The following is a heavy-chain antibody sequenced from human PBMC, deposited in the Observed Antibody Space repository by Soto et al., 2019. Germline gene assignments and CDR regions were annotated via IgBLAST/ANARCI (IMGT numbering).Heavy chain of an antibody. V-gene: IGHV3-23*01. D-gene: IGHD2-15*01. CDR3: AKDLGYCSGGSCYSDAFDI. Sequence: GGSLRLSCAASGFTFSSYVMSWVRQAPGKGLEWVSAISGSGGSTYYADSVKGRFTISRDNSKNTLYLQMNSLRAEDTAVYYCAKDLGYCSGGSCYSDAFDIWGQGTMVTVSS. CDR1: GFTFSSYV. CDR2: ISGSGGST. J-gene: IGHJ3*02.